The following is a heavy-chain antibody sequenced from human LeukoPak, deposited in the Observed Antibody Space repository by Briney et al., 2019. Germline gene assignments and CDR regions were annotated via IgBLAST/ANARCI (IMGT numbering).Heavy chain of an antibody. CDR1: GGSFSGYY. D-gene: IGHD3-22*01. V-gene: IGHV4-34*01. J-gene: IGHJ4*02. Sequence: PSETLSLTCAVYGGSFSGYYWSWIRQPPGKGLEWIGEINHSRSTNYNPSLKSRVTISVDTSKNQFSLKLSSVTAADTAVYYCARGGSRFTYYYDSSGPTYFDYWGQGTLVTVSS. CDR3: ARGGSRFTYYYDSSGPTYFDY. CDR2: INHSRST.